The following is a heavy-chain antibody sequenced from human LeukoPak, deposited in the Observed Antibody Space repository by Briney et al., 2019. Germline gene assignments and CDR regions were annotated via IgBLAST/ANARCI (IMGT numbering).Heavy chain of an antibody. D-gene: IGHD2-2*01. CDR1: GFTFSSYS. V-gene: IGHV3-21*01. CDR3: ARAVGSSSTSQRDYYYGMDV. CDR2: INSSSSYI. J-gene: IGHJ6*02. Sequence: GGSLRLSCAASGFTFSSYSMNWVRQAPGKGLEWVSSINSSSSYIYYADSVKGRFTISRDNAKNSLYLQMNSLRAEDTAVYYCARAVGSSSTSQRDYYYGMDVWGQGTTVTVSS.